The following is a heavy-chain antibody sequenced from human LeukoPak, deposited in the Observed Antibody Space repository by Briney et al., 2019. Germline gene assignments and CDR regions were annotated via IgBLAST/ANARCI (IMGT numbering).Heavy chain of an antibody. CDR2: IWYDGSNR. CDR1: GFTFSSYG. Sequence: PGGSLRLSCAASGFTFSSYGMHWVRQAPGKGLEWVAVIWYDGSNRYYADSVKGRFTISRDNSKNTLYLQMNSLRAEDTAVYYCARPYGDYGLDAFDIWGQGTMVTVSS. V-gene: IGHV3-33*01. D-gene: IGHD4-17*01. CDR3: ARPYGDYGLDAFDI. J-gene: IGHJ3*02.